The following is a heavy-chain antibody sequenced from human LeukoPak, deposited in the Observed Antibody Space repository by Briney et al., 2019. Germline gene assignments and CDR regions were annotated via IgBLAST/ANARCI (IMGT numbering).Heavy chain of an antibody. CDR2: IHYSGST. V-gene: IGHV4-59*01. CDR1: GGSISRYY. J-gene: IGHJ4*02. CDR3: ARRGYFDSSTYFVVEY. D-gene: IGHD3-22*01. Sequence: PSETLSLTCAVSGGSISRYYWNWIRQPPGERLEWIGWIHYSGSTAYNPSLESRVTMSVDTSRNHISLKMTSVTAADTATYYCARRGYFDSSTYFVVEYWGQGVLVTVSS.